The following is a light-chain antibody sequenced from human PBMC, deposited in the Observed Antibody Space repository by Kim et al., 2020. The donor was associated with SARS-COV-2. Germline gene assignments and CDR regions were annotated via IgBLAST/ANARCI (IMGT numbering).Light chain of an antibody. Sequence: SSELTQDPAVSVALGQTVRLTCQGDSLRKCYATWYQQRPGQAPTLVLYGKYDRPSGIPVRFSGSASGNTASLTITGAQAEDEGDYYCSSRDSSGDHVVFG. CDR2: GKY. CDR3: SSRDSSGDHVV. J-gene: IGLJ3*02. V-gene: IGLV3-19*01. CDR1: SLRKCY.